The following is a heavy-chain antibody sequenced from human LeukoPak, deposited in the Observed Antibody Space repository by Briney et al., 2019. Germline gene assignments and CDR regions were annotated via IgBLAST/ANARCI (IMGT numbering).Heavy chain of an antibody. D-gene: IGHD2-8*01. CDR1: GDSIRSSSYY. Sequence: PSETLSLTCTVSGDSIRSSSYYWGWVRQPPGKGLEWIGSIYYSGNTYYNPSLKSRVTISVDTSKNQFSLKLSSVTAADTAVYYCARRNGVARHFFDYWGQGTLVTVSS. V-gene: IGHV4-39*01. CDR3: ARRNGVARHFFDY. J-gene: IGHJ4*02. CDR2: IYYSGNT.